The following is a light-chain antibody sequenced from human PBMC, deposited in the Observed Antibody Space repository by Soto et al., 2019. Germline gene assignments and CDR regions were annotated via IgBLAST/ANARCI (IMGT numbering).Light chain of an antibody. Sequence: EIVFTQSPCTLSLSPGERATLSCRASQSVSSSYLAWYQQKPGQAPRLLIYGASSRATGIPDRFSGSGSDSDFTLTISSLEPEDFAVYYCQQRLNWPLTFGQGTRLEI. CDR3: QQRLNWPLT. CDR1: QSVSSSY. J-gene: IGKJ5*01. CDR2: GAS. V-gene: IGKV3D-20*02.